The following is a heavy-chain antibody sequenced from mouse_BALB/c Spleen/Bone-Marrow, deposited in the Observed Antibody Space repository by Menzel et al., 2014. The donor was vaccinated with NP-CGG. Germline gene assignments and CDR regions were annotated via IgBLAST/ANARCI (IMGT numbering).Heavy chain of an antibody. CDR2: ISTYYGDA. CDR3: VRDAMDY. Sequence: VMLVESGAELVRPGVSVKISCKGSGYTFTDYAMHWVKQSHAKSLEWIGVISTYYGDASYNQKFKGKATMTVDKSSSTAYMELARLTSEDSAIYYCVRDAMDYWGQGTSVTVSS. CDR1: GYTFTDYA. V-gene: IGHV1S137*01. J-gene: IGHJ4*01.